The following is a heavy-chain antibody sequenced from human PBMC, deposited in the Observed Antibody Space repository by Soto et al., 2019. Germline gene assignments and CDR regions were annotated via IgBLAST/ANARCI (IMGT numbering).Heavy chain of an antibody. Sequence: GGSLRLSCAASGFTFSSYAMRWVRQAPGKGLEWVSAISGSGDSTYYADSVKGRFTISRDNSKNTLYLQMNSLRAEDTAKYYCARRGSGSYYDYWGQGTLVTVSS. J-gene: IGHJ4*02. CDR2: ISGSGDST. CDR3: ARRGSGSYYDY. CDR1: GFTFSSYA. D-gene: IGHD1-26*01. V-gene: IGHV3-23*01.